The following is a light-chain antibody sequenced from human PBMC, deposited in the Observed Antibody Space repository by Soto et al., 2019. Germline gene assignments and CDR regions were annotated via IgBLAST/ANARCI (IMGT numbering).Light chain of an antibody. CDR1: QDIRND. V-gene: IGKV1-17*01. J-gene: IGKJ1*01. Sequence: DIQMTQSPSTLSASVGDRVTITCRASQDIRNDLAWYQQKPGKAPNLLIFAASSRATGIPERFSGSGSGTDFTLTISRLEPEDFAVYYCQQYGSSPRTFGQGIKVDI. CDR3: QQYGSSPRT. CDR2: AAS.